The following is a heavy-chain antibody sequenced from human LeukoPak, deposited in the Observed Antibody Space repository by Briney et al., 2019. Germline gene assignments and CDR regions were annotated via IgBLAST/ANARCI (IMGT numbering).Heavy chain of an antibody. Sequence: ASVKLSCNASGYTFTGYYMHWARQAPGQGLEWMGWINSKSGGTNYAQKFQGRVTMTRDTSISAAYMELSRLRSDDTAVYYCARSMAPSGSLYFQHWGQGTLVTVSS. CDR3: ARSMAPSGSLYFQH. CDR2: INSKSGGT. CDR1: GYTFTGYY. D-gene: IGHD6-13*01. J-gene: IGHJ1*01. V-gene: IGHV1-2*02.